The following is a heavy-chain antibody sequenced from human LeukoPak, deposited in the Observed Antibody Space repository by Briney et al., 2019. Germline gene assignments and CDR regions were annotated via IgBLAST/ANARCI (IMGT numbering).Heavy chain of an antibody. Sequence: SETLSLTCTVSGGSISSYYWSWIRQPPGKGLEWIGYIYYSGSTNYNPSLKSRVTISVDTSKNQFSLKLSSVTAADTAVYYCARHQPRDYDYIWGGYRLGSGAFDYWGQGTLVTVSS. CDR2: IYYSGST. CDR1: GGSISSYY. D-gene: IGHD3-16*02. J-gene: IGHJ4*02. CDR3: ARHQPRDYDYIWGGYRLGSGAFDY. V-gene: IGHV4-59*08.